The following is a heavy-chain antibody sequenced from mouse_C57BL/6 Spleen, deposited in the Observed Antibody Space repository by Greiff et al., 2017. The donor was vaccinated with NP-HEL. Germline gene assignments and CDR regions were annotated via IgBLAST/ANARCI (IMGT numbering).Heavy chain of an antibody. V-gene: IGHV1-72*01. Sequence: QVQLQQPGAELVKPGASVKLSCKASGYTFTSYWMHWVKQRPGRGLEWIGRIDPNSGGPKYNEKFQCRATLTVDKPTSTAFMQLSSLTSEDSAIYYCAREVGSPYAMEYWGQGTAVTVSS. J-gene: IGHJ4*01. CDR2: IDPNSGGP. CDR3: AREVGSPYAMEY. D-gene: IGHD1-1*01. CDR1: GYTFTSYW.